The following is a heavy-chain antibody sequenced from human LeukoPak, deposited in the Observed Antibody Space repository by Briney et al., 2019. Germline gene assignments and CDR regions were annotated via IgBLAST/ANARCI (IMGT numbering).Heavy chain of an antibody. D-gene: IGHD3-10*01. Sequence: GGSLRLSCAASGFTFSSYEMNWVRQAPGKGLEWVSYISSSGSTIYYADSVKGRFTISRDNSKNTLYLQMNSLRAEDTAVYYCAKEEDGYYGSTPSLFDYWGQGTLVTVSS. J-gene: IGHJ4*02. CDR1: GFTFSSYE. V-gene: IGHV3-48*03. CDR3: AKEEDGYYGSTPSLFDY. CDR2: ISSSGSTI.